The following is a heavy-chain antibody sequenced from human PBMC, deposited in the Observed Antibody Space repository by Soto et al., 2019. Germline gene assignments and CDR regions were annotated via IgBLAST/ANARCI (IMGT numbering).Heavy chain of an antibody. CDR2: INTDGSVA. CDR3: VRDMKLWRLDA. CDR1: GLTFRSYW. Sequence: PGGSLRLSCAASGLTFRSYWMHWVRQAPGKGLVWVSRINTDGSVAMYVDSVKGRFTISRDNAKNTLYLHMNSLRAEDTAVYYCVRDMKLWRLDAWGQGTRVTVSS. D-gene: IGHD2-21*01. V-gene: IGHV3-74*03. J-gene: IGHJ5*02.